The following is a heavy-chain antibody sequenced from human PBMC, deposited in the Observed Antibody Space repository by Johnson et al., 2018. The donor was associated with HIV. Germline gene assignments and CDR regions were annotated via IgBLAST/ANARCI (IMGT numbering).Heavy chain of an antibody. Sequence: VQLVESGGGLIQPGGSLRLSCAASGFNVSGKYMTWVRQPPGKGLEWVSVIYSGGSTHYAESVKGRFTISRDNSKNTLYLQMNSLRAEDTAVYYCARDERWNYYDAFDIWGQGTMVTVSS. D-gene: IGHD1-7*01. CDR2: IYSGGST. CDR3: ARDERWNYYDAFDI. J-gene: IGHJ3*02. V-gene: IGHV3-66*03. CDR1: GFNVSGKY.